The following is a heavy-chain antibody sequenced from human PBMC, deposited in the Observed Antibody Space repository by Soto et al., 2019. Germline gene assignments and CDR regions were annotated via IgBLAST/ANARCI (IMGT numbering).Heavy chain of an antibody. J-gene: IGHJ5*02. CDR1: GFTFSSYW. Sequence: GGSLRLSCAASGFTFSSYWMHWVRQAPGKGLVWVSHIKSDGSSTSYADSVKGRFTISRDNAKNTLYLQMNSLRAEDTAVYYCSRDYYDSSGIGANWFDPWGQGTLVTVSS. CDR3: SRDYYDSSGIGANWFDP. D-gene: IGHD3-22*01. V-gene: IGHV3-74*01. CDR2: IKSDGSST.